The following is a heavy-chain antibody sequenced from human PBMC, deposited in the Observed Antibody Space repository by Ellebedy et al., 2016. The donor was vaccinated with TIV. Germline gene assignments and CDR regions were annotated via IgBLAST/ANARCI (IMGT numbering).Heavy chain of an antibody. CDR1: GFTFNNYS. CDR2: ITSSSTFI. V-gene: IGHV3-21*06. CDR3: ARVKVAAKSTRHDAFDL. J-gene: IGHJ3*01. D-gene: IGHD2-15*01. Sequence: GGSLRLSCAASGFTFNNYSMNWVRQAPGKGLEWVSSITSSSTFIYYADSVNGRFTISRDNTKNSLYLQMNSLRAEDTAIYYCARVKVAAKSTRHDAFDLWGQGTVVTVSS.